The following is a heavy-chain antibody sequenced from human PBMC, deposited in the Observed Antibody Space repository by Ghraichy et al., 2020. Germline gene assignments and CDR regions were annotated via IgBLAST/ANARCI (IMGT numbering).Heavy chain of an antibody. CDR1: GGSISSGGYY. Sequence: SETLSLTCTVSGGSISSGGYYWSWIRQHPGKGLEWIGYIYYSGSTYYNPSLKSRVTISVDTSKNQFSLKLSSVTAVDTAVYYCARELGATGGVDYWGQGTLVTVSS. V-gene: IGHV4-31*03. CDR3: ARELGATGGVDY. J-gene: IGHJ4*02. D-gene: IGHD1-26*01. CDR2: IYYSGST.